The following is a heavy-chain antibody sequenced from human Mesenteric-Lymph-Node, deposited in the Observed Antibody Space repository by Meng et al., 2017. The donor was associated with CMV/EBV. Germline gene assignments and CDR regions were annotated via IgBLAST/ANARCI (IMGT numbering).Heavy chain of an antibody. Sequence: ASVKVSCKASGYTFTSYDINWVRQATGQGLEWMGWISAYNGNTNYAQKLQGRVTMTTDTSTSTAYMELRSLRSDDTAVYYCARGIVSSSWVDYWGQGTLVTVSS. CDR2: ISAYNGNT. J-gene: IGHJ4*02. CDR3: ARGIVSSSWVDY. CDR1: GYTFTSYD. V-gene: IGHV1-18*01. D-gene: IGHD6-13*01.